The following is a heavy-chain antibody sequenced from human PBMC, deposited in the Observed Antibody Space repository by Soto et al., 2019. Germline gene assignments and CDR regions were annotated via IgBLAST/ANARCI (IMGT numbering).Heavy chain of an antibody. D-gene: IGHD4-17*01. V-gene: IGHV4-59*01. Sequence: PSETLSLTCTVSGGSISNFYWSWIRQPPGKGLEWIGCVYYSGSTNYNPSLKSRVTISIDTSKHQFSLKLTSVTAPDTAVYYCTREQPSTAVTQWGPGTLVTVSS. CDR3: TREQPSTAVTQ. CDR1: GGSISNFY. J-gene: IGHJ4*02. CDR2: VYYSGST.